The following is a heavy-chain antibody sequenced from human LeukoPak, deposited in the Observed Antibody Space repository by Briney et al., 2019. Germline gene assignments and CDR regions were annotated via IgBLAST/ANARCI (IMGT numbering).Heavy chain of an antibody. J-gene: IGHJ6*03. CDR2: IYYSGNT. CDR1: GGSISSSSYY. D-gene: IGHD2-2*01. Sequence: SVTLSLTCTVTGGSISSSSYYWGWIRQPPGKGLEWIGSIYYSGNTYYNPSLKSRVTISVDTSKNQFSLKLSSVTAADTAVYYCARRTSCYYMDVWGKGTTVTVSS. CDR3: ARRTSCYYMDV. V-gene: IGHV4-39*01.